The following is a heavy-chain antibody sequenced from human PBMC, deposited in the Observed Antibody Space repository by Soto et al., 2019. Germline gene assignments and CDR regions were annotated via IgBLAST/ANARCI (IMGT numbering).Heavy chain of an antibody. J-gene: IGHJ4*02. Sequence: QVQLQESGPGLVKPSQTLSLTCTVSGSSISSGSYYWSWIRQHPGKGLEWIGYIYHSGSTYYNPSLKSRATISLDTSKNQFSQKLSSVTAADTAVYYCARDYMAVVDWGQGTLVTVSS. CDR2: IYHSGST. D-gene: IGHD2-15*01. CDR3: ARDYMAVVD. CDR1: GSSISSGSYY. V-gene: IGHV4-31*03.